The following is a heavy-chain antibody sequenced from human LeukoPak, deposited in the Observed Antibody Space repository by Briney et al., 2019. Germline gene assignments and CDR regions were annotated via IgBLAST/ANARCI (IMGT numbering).Heavy chain of an antibody. Sequence: SETLSLTCAVYGGSFSGYYWSWIRQPPGKGLEWIGEINHSGSTNYNPSLKSRVTISVDTSKNQFSLKLSSVTAADTAVYYCARLGYCSSTSCYRSYYYYYMDVWGKGTTVTVSS. D-gene: IGHD2-2*02. CDR1: GGSFSGYY. CDR3: ARLGYCSSTSCYRSYYYYYMDV. V-gene: IGHV4-34*01. CDR2: INHSGST. J-gene: IGHJ6*03.